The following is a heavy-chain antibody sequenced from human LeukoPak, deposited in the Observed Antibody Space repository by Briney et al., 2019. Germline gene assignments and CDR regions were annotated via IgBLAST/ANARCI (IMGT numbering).Heavy chain of an antibody. V-gene: IGHV3-30*02. J-gene: IGHJ6*03. CDR3: ARERGYCSGGSCYSGGYYYMDV. CDR2: IRYDGSNK. D-gene: IGHD2-15*01. Sequence: GGSLRLSCAASGFTFSSYGMHWVRQAPGKGLEWVAFIRYDGSNKYYADSVKGRFTISRDNSKNTLYLQMNSLRAEDTAVYYCARERGYCSGGSCYSGGYYYMDVWGKGTTVTVSS. CDR1: GFTFSSYG.